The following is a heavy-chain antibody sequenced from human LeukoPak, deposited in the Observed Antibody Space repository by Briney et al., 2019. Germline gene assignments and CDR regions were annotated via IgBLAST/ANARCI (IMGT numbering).Heavy chain of an antibody. D-gene: IGHD6-13*01. CDR2: IYWDDDK. CDR1: EFSLTTRGVG. CDR3: AHRTDLYSSSWYWGY. V-gene: IGHV2-5*02. Sequence: ESGPTLVKPTQTLTLTCTFSEFSLTTRGVGVGWIRQPPGKALEWLALIYWDDDKRYSPSLKSRLTITKDTSKNQVVLTMTNMDPVDTATYYCAHRTDLYSSSWYWGYWGQGTLVTVSS. J-gene: IGHJ4*02.